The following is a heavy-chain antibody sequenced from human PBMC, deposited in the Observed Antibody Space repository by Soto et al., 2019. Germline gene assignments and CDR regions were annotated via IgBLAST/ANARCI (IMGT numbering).Heavy chain of an antibody. D-gene: IGHD4-17*01. Sequence: QVQLVQSGAEVKKPGASVKVSCKASGYTFTGYYMHWVRQAPGQGLEWMGWINPNSGGTNDAQKFQGWVTMTRDTSISTAYMELSRLRSDDTAVYYCARSDYGDYPDWFDPWGQGTLVTVSS. CDR1: GYTFTGYY. V-gene: IGHV1-2*04. CDR3: ARSDYGDYPDWFDP. CDR2: INPNSGGT. J-gene: IGHJ5*02.